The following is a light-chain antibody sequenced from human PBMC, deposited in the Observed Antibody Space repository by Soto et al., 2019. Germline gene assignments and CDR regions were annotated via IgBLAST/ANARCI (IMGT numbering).Light chain of an antibody. J-gene: IGLJ1*01. CDR2: EVN. CDR3: NSFTTSSTYV. Sequence: QSVLTQPASVSGSPGQSITICCTGTSSDIGSYNRVSWYQQPPGTAPKLIIYEVNNRPSGVPDRFSGSKSGNTASLTISGLQAEDEADYYCNSFTTSSTYVFGTGTKVTVL. CDR1: SSDIGSYNR. V-gene: IGLV2-18*02.